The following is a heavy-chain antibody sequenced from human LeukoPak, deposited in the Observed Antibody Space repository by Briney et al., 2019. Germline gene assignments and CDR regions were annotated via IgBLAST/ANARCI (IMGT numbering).Heavy chain of an antibody. J-gene: IGHJ4*02. CDR1: GGSVSSSDC. CDR2: IYASGIT. V-gene: IGHV4-4*02. D-gene: IGHD3-22*01. CDR3: ARTPYDSSGPGLYYFDY. Sequence: SGTLSLTCAVSGGSVSSSDCWTWVRQPPGKGLDWIGEIYASGITNYNPSLKSRVTISVDTSKNQFSLKLSSVTAADTAVYYCARTPYDSSGPGLYYFDYWGQGTLVTVSS.